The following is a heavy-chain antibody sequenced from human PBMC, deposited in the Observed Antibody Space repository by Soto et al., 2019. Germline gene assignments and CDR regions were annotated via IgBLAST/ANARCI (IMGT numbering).Heavy chain of an antibody. CDR3: ARGSSIAGLYYGMDV. CDR2: NYYSGIT. V-gene: IGHV4-31*03. D-gene: IGHD6-6*01. Sequence: SETLSLTCTVSGGSISSGAYYWTWIRQHPGKGLEWIGYNYYSGITYYNPSLKSRVTISLDTSKNQFSLKLSSVTAADTAVYYCARGSSIAGLYYGMDVWGQGTTVTVS. J-gene: IGHJ6*02. CDR1: GGSISSGAYY.